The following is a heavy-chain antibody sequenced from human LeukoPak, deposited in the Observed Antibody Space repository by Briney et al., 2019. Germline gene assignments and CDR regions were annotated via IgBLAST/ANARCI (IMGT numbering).Heavy chain of an antibody. Sequence: GGSLRVSCAASGFSFSTYWMHWVRQAPGKGLLWVSRLNGYGNSANYADSVEGRFTISRDNTQNTLYLQMNSLRAEDSAVYFCAKVMMAGDPAGISIFDYWGQGALVTVSS. CDR1: GFSFSTYW. D-gene: IGHD3-16*01. J-gene: IGHJ4*02. CDR2: LNGYGNSA. V-gene: IGHV3-74*01. CDR3: AKVMMAGDPAGISIFDY.